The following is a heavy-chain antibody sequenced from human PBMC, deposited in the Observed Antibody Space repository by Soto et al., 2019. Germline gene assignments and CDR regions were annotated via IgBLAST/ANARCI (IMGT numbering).Heavy chain of an antibody. Sequence: EVQLLESGGGLVQPGGSLRLSCAASGFTFSSYAMSWVRQAPGKGLEWVSAISGSGGSTYYADSVKGRVSISRDNSKNRLYLQMSSVRAEDTAVDXXGXXXXGGQFDYWGQGTLVTVSS. V-gene: IGHV3-23*01. CDR1: GFTFSSYA. CDR2: ISGSGGST. D-gene: IGHD7-27*01. J-gene: IGHJ4*02. CDR3: GXXXXGGQFDY.